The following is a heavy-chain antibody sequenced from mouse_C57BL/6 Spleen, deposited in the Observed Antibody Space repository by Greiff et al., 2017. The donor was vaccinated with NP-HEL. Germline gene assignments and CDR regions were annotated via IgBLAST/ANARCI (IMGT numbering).Heavy chain of an antibody. J-gene: IGHJ1*03. D-gene: IGHD2-1*01. CDR2: INPNNGGT. V-gene: IGHV1-22*01. Sequence: EVQLQQSGPELVKPGASVKMSCKASGYTFTDYNMHWVKQSHGKSLEWIGYINPNNGGTSYNQKFKGKATLTVNKSSSTAYMELRSLTSEDSAVYYCARSHYGNSDFDVWGTGTTVTVSS. CDR1: GYTFTDYN. CDR3: ARSHYGNSDFDV.